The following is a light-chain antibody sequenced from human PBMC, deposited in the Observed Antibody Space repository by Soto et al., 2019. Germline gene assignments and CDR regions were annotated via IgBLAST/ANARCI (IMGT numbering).Light chain of an antibody. Sequence: EIVLTQSPATLSLSPGERATLSCRASQSVSSYLAWYQQKPGQAPRLLIYDASNRATGIPARFSGSVSGTDFTLTISSLEYEDFAVYYCPQRSNWLLTFGQGTKVEI. CDR3: PQRSNWLLT. CDR1: QSVSSY. CDR2: DAS. J-gene: IGKJ1*01. V-gene: IGKV3-11*01.